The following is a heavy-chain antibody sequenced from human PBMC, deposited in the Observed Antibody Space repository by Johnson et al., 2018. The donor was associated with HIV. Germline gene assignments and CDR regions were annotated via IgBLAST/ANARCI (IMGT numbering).Heavy chain of an antibody. CDR3: ARGSSYYYDSSGYAFDI. CDR1: GFTFSSYD. D-gene: IGHD3-22*01. Sequence: VQLVESGGGVVRPGGSLRLSCVASGFTFSSYDMHWVRQATGKGLEWVSAIGTAGDTYYPGSVKGRFTISRENAKNSLYLQMNSLRAGDTAVYYCARGSSYYYDSSGYAFDIWGQGTMVTVSS. J-gene: IGHJ3*02. CDR2: IGTAGDT. V-gene: IGHV3-13*01.